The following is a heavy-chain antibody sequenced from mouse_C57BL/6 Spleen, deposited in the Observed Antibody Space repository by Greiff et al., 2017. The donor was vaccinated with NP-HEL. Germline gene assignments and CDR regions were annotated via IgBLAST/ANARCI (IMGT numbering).Heavy chain of an antibody. CDR1: GFTFSDYY. D-gene: IGHD2-10*02. CDR2: INYDGSST. J-gene: IGHJ1*03. CDR3: ARVYGNYWYFDV. V-gene: IGHV5-16*01. Sequence: EVKLMESEGGLVQPGSSMKLSCTASGFTFSDYYMAWVRQVPEKGLEWVANINYDGSSTYYLDSLKSRFIISRDNAKNILYLQISSLKSEDTATYYCARVYGNYWYFDVWGTGTTVTVSS.